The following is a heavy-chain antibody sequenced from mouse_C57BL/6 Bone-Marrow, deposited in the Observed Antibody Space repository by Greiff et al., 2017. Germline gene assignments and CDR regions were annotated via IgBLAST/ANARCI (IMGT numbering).Heavy chain of an antibody. Sequence: DVMLVESGGDLVKPGGSLKLSCAASGFTFSSYGMSWVRQTPDKRLEWVATISSGGSYTYYPDSVKGRFTISRDNAKNTLYLQMSSLKSEDTAMYYCARPCPYYYEGYYFDYWGQGTTLTVSS. V-gene: IGHV5-6*02. CDR3: ARPCPYYYEGYYFDY. CDR1: GFTFSSYG. D-gene: IGHD1-1*01. J-gene: IGHJ2*01. CDR2: ISSGGSYT.